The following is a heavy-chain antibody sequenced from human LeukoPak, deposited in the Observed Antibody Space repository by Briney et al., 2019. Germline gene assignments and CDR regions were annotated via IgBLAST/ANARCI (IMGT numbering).Heavy chain of an antibody. V-gene: IGHV4-4*07. CDR3: ARVLTLGYYDSSGYYILVHWYFDL. Sequence: PSETLSLTCTVSGGSISSYYWSWIRQPAGKGLECIGRVYSSGSTNYNPSLKSRVTMSVDTSKNQFSLKLTSVTAADTAVYYCARVLTLGYYDSSGYYILVHWYFDLWGRGTLVTVSS. J-gene: IGHJ2*01. D-gene: IGHD3-22*01. CDR1: GGSISSYY. CDR2: VYSSGST.